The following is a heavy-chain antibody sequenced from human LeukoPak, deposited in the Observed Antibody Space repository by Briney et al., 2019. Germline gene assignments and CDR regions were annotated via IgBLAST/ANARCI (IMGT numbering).Heavy chain of an antibody. CDR3: ARDRGSGSYYAPYYYYGMDV. V-gene: IGHV4-59*01. D-gene: IGHD3-10*01. Sequence: PSETLSLTCTVSGGSISSYYWSWIRQPPGKGLEWIGYIYYSGSTNYNPSLKGRVTISVDTSKNQFSLKLSSVTAADTAVYYCARDRGSGSYYAPYYYYGMDVWGQGTTVTVSS. CDR2: IYYSGST. J-gene: IGHJ6*02. CDR1: GGSISSYY.